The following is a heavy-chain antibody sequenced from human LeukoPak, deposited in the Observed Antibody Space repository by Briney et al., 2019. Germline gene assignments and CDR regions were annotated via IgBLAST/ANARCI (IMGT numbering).Heavy chain of an antibody. CDR1: GGSISSGSYY. Sequence: TSETLSLTCTVSGGSISSGSYYWSWIRQPAGKGLEWIGRIYTSGSTNYNPSLKSRVTISVDTSKNQFSLKLSSVTAADTAAYYCARGLGHSSRRDWFDPWGQGTLVTASS. D-gene: IGHD6-13*01. V-gene: IGHV4-61*02. J-gene: IGHJ5*02. CDR2: IYTSGST. CDR3: ARGLGHSSRRDWFDP.